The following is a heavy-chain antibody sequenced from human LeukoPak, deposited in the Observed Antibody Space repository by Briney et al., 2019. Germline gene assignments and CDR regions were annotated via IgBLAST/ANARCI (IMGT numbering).Heavy chain of an antibody. CDR2: INYSGGT. V-gene: IGHV4-34*01. J-gene: IGHJ3*02. CDR1: GGSFAGYY. D-gene: IGHD3-16*01. CDR3: ARALLIGWRAAFDI. Sequence: KASETLSLTCAVSGGSFAGYYWSWIRQPPGRGLEWIGEINYSGGTNYSPSLKSRVTILRDMSTNQFSLQLTSATAADTSIYYCARALLIGWRAAFDIWGPGTMVTVSS.